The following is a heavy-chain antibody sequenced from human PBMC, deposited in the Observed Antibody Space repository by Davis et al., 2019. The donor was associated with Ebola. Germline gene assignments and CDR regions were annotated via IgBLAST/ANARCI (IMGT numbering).Heavy chain of an antibody. V-gene: IGHV3-33*01. Sequence: GESLKISCVASGFSFSDYAVHWVRQAPGKGLEWVVDIWFDGNNKFYGDSVKGRFTISRDNSKNTVYLQMNSLRADDTAVYYCARGQRLSEYWGLGTLVTVSS. J-gene: IGHJ4*02. CDR2: IWFDGNNK. CDR3: ARGQRLSEY. CDR1: GFSFSDYA.